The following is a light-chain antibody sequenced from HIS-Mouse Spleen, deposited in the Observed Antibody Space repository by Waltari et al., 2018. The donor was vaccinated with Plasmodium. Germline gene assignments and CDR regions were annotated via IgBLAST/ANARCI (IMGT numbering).Light chain of an antibody. CDR2: KAS. Sequence: DIQMTQSPSTLSASVGDRVTITCRASQSIRSWLAWYQQKPGKAPKLLIYKASSLESGVPSRFSGSGSGTEFTLTISSLQPDDFATYYYQQYNSYSWTFGQGTKVEIK. CDR3: QQYNSYSWT. CDR1: QSIRSW. V-gene: IGKV1-5*03. J-gene: IGKJ1*01.